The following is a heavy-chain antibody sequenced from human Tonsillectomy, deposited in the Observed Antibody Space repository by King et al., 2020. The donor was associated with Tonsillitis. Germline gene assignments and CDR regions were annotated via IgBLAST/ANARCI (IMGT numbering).Heavy chain of an antibody. CDR3: ARDLGYSGYDGAFNI. CDR2: IHPNSGGT. D-gene: IGHD5-12*01. CDR1: GYTFTGYY. V-gene: IGHV1-2*02. J-gene: IGHJ3*02. Sequence: QLVQSGAEVKKPGASVKVSCKASGYTFTGYYIHWVRQAPGQGLEWMGWIHPNSGGTNYAQRFQGRVTMTRDTSIRIAYMELSRLRSDDTAVYYCARDLGYSGYDGAFNIWRQGTMVTVSS.